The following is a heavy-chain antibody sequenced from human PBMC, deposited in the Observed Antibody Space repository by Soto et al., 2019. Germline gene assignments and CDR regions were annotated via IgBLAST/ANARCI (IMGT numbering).Heavy chain of an antibody. D-gene: IGHD3-3*01. V-gene: IGHV1-69*13. CDR2: IIPIFGTA. Sequence: SVKVSCKASGGTFSSYAISWVRQAPGQGLEWMGGIIPIFGTANYAQKFQGRVTITADESTSTAYMELSSLRSEDTAVYYCAADPDFWSGHYAFDIWGQGTMVTVSS. CDR1: GGTFSSYA. CDR3: AADPDFWSGHYAFDI. J-gene: IGHJ3*02.